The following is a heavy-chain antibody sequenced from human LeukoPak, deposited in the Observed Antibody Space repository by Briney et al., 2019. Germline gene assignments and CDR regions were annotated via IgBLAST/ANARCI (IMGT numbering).Heavy chain of an antibody. CDR3: ARDKRVVGARHFDY. CDR2: IYHSGST. V-gene: IGHV4-4*02. J-gene: IGHJ4*02. CDR1: GGSISSSNW. D-gene: IGHD2-15*01. Sequence: SGTLSLTCAVSGGSISSSNWWSWVRRPPGKGLEWIGEIYHSGSTNYNPSLKSRVTISVDKSKNQFSLKLSSVTAADTAVYYCARDKRVVGARHFDYWGQGTLVTVSS.